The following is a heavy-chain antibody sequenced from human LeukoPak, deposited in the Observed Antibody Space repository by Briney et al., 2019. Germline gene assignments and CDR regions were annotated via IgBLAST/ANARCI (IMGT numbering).Heavy chain of an antibody. Sequence: PGGSLRLSCAASGFTFSSYAMSWVRQAPGKGLEWVSAISGSGGSTYYADSVKGRSTISRDNSKNTLYLQMNSLRAEDTAVYYCAKDHYSSGWYPTPFDYWGQGTLVTVSS. CDR2: ISGSGGST. J-gene: IGHJ4*02. CDR1: GFTFSSYA. CDR3: AKDHYSSGWYPTPFDY. V-gene: IGHV3-23*01. D-gene: IGHD6-19*01.